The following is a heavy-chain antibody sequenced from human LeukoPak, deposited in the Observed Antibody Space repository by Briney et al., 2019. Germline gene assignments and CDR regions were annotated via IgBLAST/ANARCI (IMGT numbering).Heavy chain of an antibody. J-gene: IGHJ4*02. D-gene: IGHD3-10*01. V-gene: IGHV3-48*03. Sequence: GGSLRLSCAASGFTFSSYEMNWVRQAPGKGLEWVSYISSSGSTIYYADSVKGRFTISRDNSKNTLYLQMNSLRAEDTAVYYCARDLVSYYYGSGSYRDYWGQGTLVTVSS. CDR2: ISSSGSTI. CDR3: ARDLVSYYYGSGSYRDY. CDR1: GFTFSSYE.